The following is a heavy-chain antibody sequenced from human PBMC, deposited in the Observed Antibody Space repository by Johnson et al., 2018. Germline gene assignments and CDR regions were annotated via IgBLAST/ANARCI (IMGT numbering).Heavy chain of an antibody. CDR3: TSEGLWGPPVDI. V-gene: IGHV3-49*03. CDR1: GFTFGDYA. D-gene: IGHD2-21*01. CDR2: IRSKAYGGTT. Sequence: VQLVESGGGLVQPGRSLRLSCTASGFTFGDYAMSWFRQAPGQGLEWVGFIRSKAYGGTTEYAASVKGRFTISRDDSKSIPYLQMNSLKTEDTAVYYCTSEGLWGPPVDIWGQGTMVTVSS. J-gene: IGHJ3*02.